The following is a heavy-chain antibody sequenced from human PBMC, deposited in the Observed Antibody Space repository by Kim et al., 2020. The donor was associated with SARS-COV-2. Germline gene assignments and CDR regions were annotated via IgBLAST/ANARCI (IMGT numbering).Heavy chain of an antibody. CDR2: VYPGDSDT. J-gene: IGHJ4*02. CDR3: ARHRAPTIFGVVKGFDY. CDR1: GYSFTSYW. V-gene: IGHV5-51*01. D-gene: IGHD3-3*01. Sequence: GESLKISCKGSGYSFTSYWIGWVRQMPGKGLEWMGIVYPGDSDTRYSPSFQGQVTISADKSISTAYLQWSSLKASDTAMYYCARHRAPTIFGVVKGFDYWGQGTLVTVSS.